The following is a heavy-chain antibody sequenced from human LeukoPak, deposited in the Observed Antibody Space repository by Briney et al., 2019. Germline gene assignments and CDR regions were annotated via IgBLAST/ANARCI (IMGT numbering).Heavy chain of an antibody. D-gene: IGHD3-10*01. V-gene: IGHV3-30*04. Sequence: GGSLRLSCAASGFIFSNYAMHWVRQAPGKGLEWLIFISYDGSNKYYADTVKGRFTISRDNSKNTLYLQMNSLRAEDTAVYYCARDTYGSDYWGQGTLVTVSS. CDR3: ARDTYGSDY. CDR2: ISYDGSNK. CDR1: GFIFSNYA. J-gene: IGHJ4*02.